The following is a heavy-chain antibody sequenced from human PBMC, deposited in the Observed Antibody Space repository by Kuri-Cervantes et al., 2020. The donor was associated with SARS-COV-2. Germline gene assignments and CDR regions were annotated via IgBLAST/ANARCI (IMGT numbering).Heavy chain of an antibody. CDR1: GFTFSSYA. V-gene: IGHV3-30-3*01. D-gene: IGHD4-23*01. CDR2: ISYDGSNK. Sequence: GESLKISCAASGFTFSSYAMHWVRQAPGKGLEWVAVISYDGSNKYYADSVKGRFTISRDNSKNTLYPQMNSLRAEDTAVYYCARDLNDYGGNRKFDYWGQGTLVTVSS. J-gene: IGHJ4*02. CDR3: ARDLNDYGGNRKFDY.